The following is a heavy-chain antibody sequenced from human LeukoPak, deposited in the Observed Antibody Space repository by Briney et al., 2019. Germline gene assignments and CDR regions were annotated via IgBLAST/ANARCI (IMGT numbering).Heavy chain of an antibody. CDR1: GFTFSSYG. J-gene: IGHJ4*02. CDR3: ARDDGDL. Sequence: PGGSLRLSCAASGFTFSSYGMHWVRQAPGKGLEWVAVIWYDGSNKYYADSVKGRFTISRDDAKNSLYLQMDSLRVEDTAVYYCARDDGDLWGQGTLVTVSS. CDR2: IWYDGSNK. V-gene: IGHV3-33*01.